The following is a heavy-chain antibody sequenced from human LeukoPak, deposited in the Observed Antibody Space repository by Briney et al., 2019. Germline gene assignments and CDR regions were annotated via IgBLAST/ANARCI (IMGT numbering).Heavy chain of an antibody. CDR1: GYRFSSYW. Sequence: GESLEISFKASGYRFSSYWIGWVRPMPGKGLEWMGIIYPADSDTRYSPSFQGQVTISADKSISTAYLQWSGLKASDTAMYYCARKGLGSQVPRGMDVWGQGTTVTVSS. V-gene: IGHV5-51*01. J-gene: IGHJ6*02. CDR3: ARKGLGSQVPRGMDV. CDR2: IYPADSDT. D-gene: IGHD3-10*01.